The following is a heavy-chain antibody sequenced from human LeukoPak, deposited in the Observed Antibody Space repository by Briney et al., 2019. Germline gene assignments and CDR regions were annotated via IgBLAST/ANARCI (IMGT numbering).Heavy chain of an antibody. CDR3: ARGKNMVRGVYYYYYGVDV. D-gene: IGHD3-10*01. CDR2: IKQDGSEK. V-gene: IGHV3-7*01. CDR1: GFTFSSYW. Sequence: GGSLRLSCAASGFTFSSYWMSWVRQAPGKGLEWVANIKQDGSEKYYVDSEKGRFTISRDNAKNSLYLQMNSLRAEDTAVYYCARGKNMVRGVYYYYYGVDVWGQGTTVTVSS. J-gene: IGHJ6*02.